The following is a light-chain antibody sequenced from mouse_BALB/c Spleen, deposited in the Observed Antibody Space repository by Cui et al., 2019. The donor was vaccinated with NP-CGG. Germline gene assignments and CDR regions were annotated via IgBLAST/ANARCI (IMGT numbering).Light chain of an antibody. CDR3: ALWYSNHWV. CDR1: TGAGTTNNY. J-gene: IGLJ1*01. V-gene: IGLV1*01. CDR2: GTN. Sequence: QAVLTQESALTTSPGETVTLTCRSSTGAGTTNNYANWVQEKPDHLFTGLIGGTNNRVPGVPARFSGSLIGDKAALTITGAQTEDEAIYFCALWYSNHWVFGGGTKLTVL.